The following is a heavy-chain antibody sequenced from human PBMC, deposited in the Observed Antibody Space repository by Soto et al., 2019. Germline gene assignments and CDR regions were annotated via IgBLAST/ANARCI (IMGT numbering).Heavy chain of an antibody. CDR3: ARKHLHDYIRWSLDP. CDR1: GYTFTDNQ. Sequence: QAQLVQSGPEVKKPGASVKVSCKASGYTFTDNQIHWLRRAPGQRLEWMGRIDPRSGDTSFAQTSRGRVTMTRDTSTDTVYMELTRLTSDDTAMYYCARKHLHDYIRWSLDPWGQGTLVTVSS. J-gene: IGHJ5*02. CDR2: IDPRSGDT. D-gene: IGHD3-16*01. V-gene: IGHV1-2*06.